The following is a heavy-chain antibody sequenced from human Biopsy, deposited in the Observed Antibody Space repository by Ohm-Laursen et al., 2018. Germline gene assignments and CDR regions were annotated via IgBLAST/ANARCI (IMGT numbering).Heavy chain of an antibody. D-gene: IGHD5-18*01. J-gene: IGHJ2*01. V-gene: IGHV1-18*01. Sequence: ASVKASCKASGYTFTDYILNWVRQAPGQGLEWMGWINTRRGDTNYAQKFQGRVTMTRDTSTTTVFMELTSLRSDDTAMYYCARVEDSARHWYFDLWGRGTRVPVSS. CDR3: ARVEDSARHWYFDL. CDR2: INTRRGDT. CDR1: GYTFTDYI.